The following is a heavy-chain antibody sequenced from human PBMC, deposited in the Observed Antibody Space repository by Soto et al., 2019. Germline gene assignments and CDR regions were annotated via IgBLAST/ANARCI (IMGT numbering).Heavy chain of an antibody. CDR1: GGTFSSYA. CDR2: IIPICGTA. Sequence: QVQLVQSGAEVKKPGSWVKVSCKVSGGTFSSYAISWVRQAPGQGLEWMGGIIPICGTANYAQKFQGRVTITADESTSTAYMELSSLRSEDTAVYYCARDSYSSGPYYYGMDVWGQGTTVTVSS. D-gene: IGHD6-25*01. V-gene: IGHV1-69*12. CDR3: ARDSYSSGPYYYGMDV. J-gene: IGHJ6*02.